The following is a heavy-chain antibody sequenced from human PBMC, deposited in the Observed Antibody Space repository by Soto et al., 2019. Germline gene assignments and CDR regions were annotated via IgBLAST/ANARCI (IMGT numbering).Heavy chain of an antibody. V-gene: IGHV4-59*01. Sequence: SETLSLTCTVPGGSITNYYWTWIRQLPGKRLEWIAHIHNSGNTNSNPSLKSRVTISMDTSKNQISLGLTSVTAADTAMYYCARLQYTVVTPIDLWGQGTMVTVSS. CDR3: ARLQYTVVTPIDL. D-gene: IGHD2-21*02. CDR1: GGSITNYY. J-gene: IGHJ3*01. CDR2: IHNSGNT.